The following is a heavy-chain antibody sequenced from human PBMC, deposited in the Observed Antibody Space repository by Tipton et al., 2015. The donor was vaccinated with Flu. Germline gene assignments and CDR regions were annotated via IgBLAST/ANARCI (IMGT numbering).Heavy chain of an antibody. J-gene: IGHJ4*02. Sequence: SLRLSCAASGFTFSSYWMHWVRQAPGKGLVWVSRINSDGSSTSYADSVKGRFTISRDNSKNTLYLQMNSLRAEDTAVYYCARGAAMQPVRYWGQGTLVTVSS. D-gene: IGHD1-14*01. CDR1: GFTFSSYW. V-gene: IGHV3-74*01. CDR2: INSDGSST. CDR3: ARGAAMQPVRY.